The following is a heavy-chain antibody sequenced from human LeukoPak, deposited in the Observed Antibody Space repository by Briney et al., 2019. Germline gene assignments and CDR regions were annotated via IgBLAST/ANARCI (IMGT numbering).Heavy chain of an antibody. Sequence: GGSLRLSCAASGFTVNNNYMSWVRQAPGKGLEWVSVIYSGDITYYADSVKGRFTIFRDNSKNTLYLQMNSLRAEDTAVYYCARGSGYNYGFPDYWGQGTLVTVSS. CDR2: IYSGDIT. D-gene: IGHD5-18*01. J-gene: IGHJ4*02. CDR1: GFTVNNNY. CDR3: ARGSGYNYGFPDY. V-gene: IGHV3-53*01.